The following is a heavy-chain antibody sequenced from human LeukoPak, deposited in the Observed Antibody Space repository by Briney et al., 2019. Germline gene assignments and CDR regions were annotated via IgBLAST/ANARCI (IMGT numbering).Heavy chain of an antibody. CDR2: ISGSGGST. V-gene: IGHV3-23*01. CDR3: AKGGGGVLAS. CDR1: GFTFSSYA. D-gene: IGHD3-16*01. J-gene: IGHJ4*02. Sequence: GGSLRLSCAASGFTFSSYAMSWVRQAPGKGLEWVSAISGSGGSTYYADSVKGRFTISRDNSKNTLFLQMNSLKADDTAVYYCAKGGGGVLASWGQGTLVTVSS.